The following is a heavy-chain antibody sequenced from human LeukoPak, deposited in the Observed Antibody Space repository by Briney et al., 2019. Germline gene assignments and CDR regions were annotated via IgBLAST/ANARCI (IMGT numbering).Heavy chain of an antibody. D-gene: IGHD1-26*01. J-gene: IGHJ4*02. CDR1: GGSISSSSYY. CDR2: IYYSGST. CDR3: ARDEVGATTMDY. Sequence: SETLSLTCTVSGGSISSSSYYWGWIRQPPGKGLEWIGSIYYSGSTYYNPSLKSRVTISVDTSKNQFFLKLSSVTAADTAVYYCARDEVGATTMDYWGQGTLVTVSS. V-gene: IGHV4-39*07.